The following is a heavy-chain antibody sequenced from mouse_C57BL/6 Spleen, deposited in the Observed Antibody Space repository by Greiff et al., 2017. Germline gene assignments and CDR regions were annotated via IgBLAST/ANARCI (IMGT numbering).Heavy chain of an antibody. J-gene: IGHJ4*01. CDR1: GYAFTNYL. D-gene: IGHD2-12*01. V-gene: IGHV1-54*01. CDR2: INPGSGGT. Sequence: QVQLQQSGAELVRPGTSVKVSCKASGYAFTNYLIEWVKQRPGQGLEWIGVINPGSGGTNYNEKFKGKATLTADKSSSTAYMQLSSLTSEDSAVYFCASYEDYAMDYWGQGTSVTVSS. CDR3: ASYEDYAMDY.